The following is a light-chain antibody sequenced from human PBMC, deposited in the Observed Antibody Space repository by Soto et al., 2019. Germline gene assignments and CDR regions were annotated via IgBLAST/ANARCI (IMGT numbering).Light chain of an antibody. Sequence: DIQMTQSPSSVSASVGDRVTITCRASQDSSNYLAWYQQKPGKAPNLLIYTASSLQSGVPSKFTGSGSGTDFTLTISSLPPEDVATYFCQQTNSVPLTFGGGTKVEIK. CDR1: QDSSNY. J-gene: IGKJ4*01. CDR2: TAS. V-gene: IGKV1-12*01. CDR3: QQTNSVPLT.